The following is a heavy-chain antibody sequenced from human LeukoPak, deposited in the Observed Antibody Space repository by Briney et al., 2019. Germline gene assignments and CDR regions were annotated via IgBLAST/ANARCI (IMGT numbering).Heavy chain of an antibody. CDR3: TTEYYYGSGSYYRDEDI. D-gene: IGHD3-10*01. CDR2: IKSKTDGGTT. J-gene: IGHJ4*02. Sequence: GGSLRLSCAASGFTFSNAWMSWVRQAPGKGLEWVGRIKSKTDGGTTDYAAPVKGRFTISRDDSKNTLYLQMNSLKTEDTAVYYCTTEYYYGSGSYYRDEDIWGRGTLVTVSS. CDR1: GFTFSNAW. V-gene: IGHV3-15*01.